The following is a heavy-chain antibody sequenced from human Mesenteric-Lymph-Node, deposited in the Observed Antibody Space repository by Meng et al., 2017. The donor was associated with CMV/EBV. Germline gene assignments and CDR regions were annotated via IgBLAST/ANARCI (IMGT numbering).Heavy chain of an antibody. D-gene: IGHD3-10*01. CDR2: ISYSGNT. V-gene: IGHV4-61*01. CDR3: ASGTSYSASGEY. J-gene: IGHJ4*02. CDR1: GVSVSSGSYS. Sequence: TVSGVSVSSGSYSWAWIRQPPGKGLEWIGYISYSGNTNYNPSLKSRLTISLDTSKNQFSLNLTSVTAADTAMYYCASGTSYSASGEYWGQGILVTVSS.